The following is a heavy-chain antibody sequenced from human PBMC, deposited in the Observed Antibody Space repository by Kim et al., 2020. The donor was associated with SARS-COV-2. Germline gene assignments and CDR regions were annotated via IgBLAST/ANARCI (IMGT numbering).Heavy chain of an antibody. CDR2: INSDGSTI. CDR1: GFTLSSYW. D-gene: IGHD3-3*01. Sequence: GGSLRLSCAASGFTLSSYWMHWVRQVPGKGPVWVSRINSDGSTISYADSVKGRFTISRDNAKNTLYLQMNSLRAEDTAVYYCGRDPFGVGNYWGQGTLVTDSS. J-gene: IGHJ4*02. V-gene: IGHV3-74*01. CDR3: GRDPFGVGNY.